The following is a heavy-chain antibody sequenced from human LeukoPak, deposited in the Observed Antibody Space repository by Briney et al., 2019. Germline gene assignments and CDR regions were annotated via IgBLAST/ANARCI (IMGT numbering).Heavy chain of an antibody. CDR3: AKDGVLGYCSGGSCYSDY. D-gene: IGHD2-15*01. Sequence: GSLRLSCAASGFPFSSYAMSWVRQAPGKGLEWVSGISGSGDTTYYADSVKGRFTISRDNSKNTLYLQMNSLRAGDTAIYYCAKDGVLGYCSGGSCYSDYWGQGTLVTVSS. CDR1: GFPFSSYA. J-gene: IGHJ4*02. CDR2: ISGSGDTT. V-gene: IGHV3-23*01.